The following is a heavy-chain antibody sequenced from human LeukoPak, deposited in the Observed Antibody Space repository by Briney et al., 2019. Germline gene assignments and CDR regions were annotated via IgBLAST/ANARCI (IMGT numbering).Heavy chain of an antibody. CDR2: ISTSSTTI. CDR1: GFTFSTYS. Sequence: PGGSLRLSCAASGFTFSTYSMNWARQTPGKGLEWVSYISTSSTTIYYADSVRGRFTISRDNAKNSLYLQMNSLSADDTAVYYCARDRPAAYWGQGTLVTVSS. V-gene: IGHV3-48*01. J-gene: IGHJ4*02. CDR3: ARDRPAAY.